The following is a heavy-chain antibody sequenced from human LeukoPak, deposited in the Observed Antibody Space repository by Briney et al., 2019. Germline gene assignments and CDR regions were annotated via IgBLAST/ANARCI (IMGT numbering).Heavy chain of an antibody. CDR2: INSDGSTT. CDR1: GFTFSSHW. J-gene: IGHJ4*02. Sequence: QPGGSLRLSCAASGFTFSSHWMHWVRQAPGKGLVWVSRINSDGSTTTYADSVKGRFTISRDNANNTLHLQMSSLRAEDTAVYYCARHTSAVTGTGAYWGQGTLVTVSS. CDR3: ARHTSAVTGTGAY. V-gene: IGHV3-74*01. D-gene: IGHD6-19*01.